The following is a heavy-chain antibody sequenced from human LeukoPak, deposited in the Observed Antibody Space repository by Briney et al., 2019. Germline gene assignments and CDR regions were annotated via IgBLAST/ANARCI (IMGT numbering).Heavy chain of an antibody. D-gene: IGHD4-11*01. Sequence: GGSLRLSCAAPGITFSSFGMHWLRQAPGKELEWVAFIWYDGSNKYYADSVKGRFTISRDNSKNTLYLQMNSLRVEDTAVYYCARDGTVTAGPFDPWGRGTLVTVSS. J-gene: IGHJ5*02. V-gene: IGHV3-33*01. CDR1: GITFSSFG. CDR3: ARDGTVTAGPFDP. CDR2: IWYDGSNK.